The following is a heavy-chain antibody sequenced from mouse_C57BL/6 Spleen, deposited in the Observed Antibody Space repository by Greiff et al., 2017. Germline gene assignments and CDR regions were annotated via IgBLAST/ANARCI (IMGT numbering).Heavy chain of an antibody. CDR1: GYAFSSYW. CDR3: ARGDYVMDY. D-gene: IGHD2-4*01. CDR2: IYPGDGDN. J-gene: IGHJ4*01. Sequence: QVHVKQSGAELVKPGASVKISCKASGYAFSSYWMNWVKQRPGKGLEWIGQIYPGDGDNNSNGKVKGKATLTADKSSSTAYMQLSSLTSEDSAVYFCARGDYVMDYWGKGTSVTVSS. V-gene: IGHV1-80*01.